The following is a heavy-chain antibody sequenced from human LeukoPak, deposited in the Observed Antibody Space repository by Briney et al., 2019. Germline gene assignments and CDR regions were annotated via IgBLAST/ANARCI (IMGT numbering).Heavy chain of an antibody. CDR2: IYPGDSDT. J-gene: IGHJ3*01. CDR3: ARMSNYDFWTGYFSGAFDV. CDR1: GYSFTSYW. V-gene: IGHV5-51*01. Sequence: GESLKISCKGSGYSFTSYWIGWVRQMPGKGLEWMGIIYPGDSDTRYSPSFQGQVTISADKSITTAYLQWNSLKASDTAMYYCARMSNYDFWTGYFSGAFDVWGQGTMVTVSS. D-gene: IGHD3-3*01.